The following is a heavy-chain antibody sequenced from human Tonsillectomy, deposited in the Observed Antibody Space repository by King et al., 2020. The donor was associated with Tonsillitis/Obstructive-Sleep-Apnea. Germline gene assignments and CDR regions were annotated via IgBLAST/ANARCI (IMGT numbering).Heavy chain of an antibody. Sequence: VQLVESGGGLVKPGGSLRLSCVASGFTFSNYSVNWVRQAPRKGLEWVASIDSSSRYIYYADSVRGRFTISRDNAKNSLLLQMNSLRADDTAVYYCATHSSDWTYFHYWGQGTLVTVPS. CDR1: GFTFSNYS. J-gene: IGHJ4*02. D-gene: IGHD6-25*01. V-gene: IGHV3-21*06. CDR3: ATHSSDWTYFHY. CDR2: IDSSSRYI.